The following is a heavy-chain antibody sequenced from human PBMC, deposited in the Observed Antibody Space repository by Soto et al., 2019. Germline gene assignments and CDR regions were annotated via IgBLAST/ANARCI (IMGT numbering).Heavy chain of an antibody. J-gene: IGHJ2*01. CDR3: AKKKHGSTVTNWYFDL. CDR2: IRSSGRTI. Sequence: QVQLVESGGGLVKPGGSLRLSCAASGFTFSDYYMSWIRQAPGKGLEWVSYIRSSGRTIYYADSVKGRFTISRDNSKNTLYLQVNGLTAEDTAVYYCAKKKHGSTVTNWYFDLWGRGTLVTVSS. V-gene: IGHV3-11*01. D-gene: IGHD4-17*01. CDR1: GFTFSDYY.